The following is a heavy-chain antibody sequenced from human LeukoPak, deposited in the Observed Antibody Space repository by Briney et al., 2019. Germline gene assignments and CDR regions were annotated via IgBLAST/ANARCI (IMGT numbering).Heavy chain of an antibody. Sequence: SVKVSCKASGGTFSSYAISWVRQAPGQWLEWMGGIIPIFGTANYAQKFQGRVTITADESTSTAYMELSSLRSEDTAVYYCARSTIFGVVLPYNWFDPWGQGTLVTVSS. J-gene: IGHJ5*02. CDR2: IIPIFGTA. CDR1: GGTFSSYA. D-gene: IGHD3-3*01. CDR3: ARSTIFGVVLPYNWFDP. V-gene: IGHV1-69*13.